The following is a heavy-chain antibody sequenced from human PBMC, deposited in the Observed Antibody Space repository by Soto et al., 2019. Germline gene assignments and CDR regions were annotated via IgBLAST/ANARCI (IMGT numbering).Heavy chain of an antibody. J-gene: IGHJ5*02. CDR2: ISAYNGNT. Sequence: ASVKVSCKASGYTFTSYGISWVRQAPGQGLEWMGWISAYNGNTNYAQKLQGRVTMTTDTSTSTAYMELRSLRSEDTAVYYCAAGPIFGVVSWFDPWGQGTLVTVSS. CDR1: GYTFTSYG. CDR3: AAGPIFGVVSWFDP. D-gene: IGHD3-3*01. V-gene: IGHV1-18*01.